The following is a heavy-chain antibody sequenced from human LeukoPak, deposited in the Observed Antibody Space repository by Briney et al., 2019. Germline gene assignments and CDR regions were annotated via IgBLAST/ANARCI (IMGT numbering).Heavy chain of an antibody. D-gene: IGHD6-19*01. CDR2: INPSGGST. CDR1: GYTFTSYY. J-gene: IGHJ4*02. V-gene: IGHV1-46*01. CDR3: ARDSSGWSVDY. Sequence: ASVEVSCKASGYTFTSYYMHWVRQAPGQGLEWMGIINPSGGSTSYAQKFQGRVTMTRDTSTSTDYMELSSLISEDTALYYCARDSSGWSVDYWGQGTLVTVSS.